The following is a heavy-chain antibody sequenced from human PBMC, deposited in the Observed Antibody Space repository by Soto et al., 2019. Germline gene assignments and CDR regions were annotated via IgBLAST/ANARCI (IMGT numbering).Heavy chain of an antibody. Sequence: SETLSLTCTVSGGSIRGFYWSWVRQSPGKGLEWIGYTFHNGDTSYNPSLEGRVTISVDTSVNQFFLKLRSVTAADTAIYYCAKGGWDMTSWGQGTLVTVSS. D-gene: IGHD1-26*01. J-gene: IGHJ4*02. CDR1: GGSIRGFY. CDR2: TFHNGDT. V-gene: IGHV4-59*01. CDR3: AKGGWDMTS.